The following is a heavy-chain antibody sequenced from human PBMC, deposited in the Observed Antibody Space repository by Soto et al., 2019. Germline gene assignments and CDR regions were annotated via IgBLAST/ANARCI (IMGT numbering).Heavy chain of an antibody. CDR1: GYTFIDYY. V-gene: IGHV1-2*02. Sequence: QVQLVQSGAEVKKPGASVKVSCEASGYTFIDYYMHWGRQAPGQGFEWMGRISPKSGGTNYAKKFQGRVTMTWDTSLNPAYMELSSLMSEDTAVYYCARPPGYISDWYYFDLWGQGTLVTVSS. CDR2: ISPKSGGT. CDR3: ARPPGYISDWYYFDL. J-gene: IGHJ4*02. D-gene: IGHD6-19*01.